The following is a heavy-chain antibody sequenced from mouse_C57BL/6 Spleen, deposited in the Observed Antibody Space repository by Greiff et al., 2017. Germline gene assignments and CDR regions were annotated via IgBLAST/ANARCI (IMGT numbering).Heavy chain of an antibody. J-gene: IGHJ4*01. D-gene: IGHD1-1*01. Sequence: EVQLQQPGPELVKPGASVKISCKASGYSFTGYFMNWVMQSHGKGLEWIGSINPYNGGTFYNQKFKGKATLTVDKSSSSAHMERRSLAAADSAVYYCARLYGSSRREDMDYWGQGTSVTVSS. CDR2: INPYNGGT. CDR1: GYSFTGYF. V-gene: IGHV1-20*02. CDR3: ARLYGSSRREDMDY.